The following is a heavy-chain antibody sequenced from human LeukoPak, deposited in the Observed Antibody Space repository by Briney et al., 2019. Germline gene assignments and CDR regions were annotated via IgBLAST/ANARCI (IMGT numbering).Heavy chain of an antibody. CDR1: GFTFSSYS. D-gene: IGHD6-13*01. CDR3: ARDYSSSSGKHAFDS. CDR2: ISSSTSTM. V-gene: IGHV3-48*01. Sequence: GRSLRLSCVASGFTFSSYSMHWVRQAPGKGLEWVSYISSSTSTMYYADSVKGRFTISRDNANNSLFLQMNSLRAEDTALYYCARDYSSSSGKHAFDSWGQGTMVTVSS. J-gene: IGHJ3*02.